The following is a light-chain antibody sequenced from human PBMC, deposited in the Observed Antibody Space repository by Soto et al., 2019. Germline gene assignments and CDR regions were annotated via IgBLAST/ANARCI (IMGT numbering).Light chain of an antibody. CDR1: QSISTW. J-gene: IGKJ1*01. CDR2: DAS. V-gene: IGKV1-5*01. CDR3: QQYNSDSRT. Sequence: DIQMPHSPSTLLASVGDRVTITCRASQSISTWLAWNQQKPGKAPKLLIFDASNLESGVPSRFSGSGSGTEFTLTIDSLQPDDFATYYCQQYNSDSRTFGQGTELDIK.